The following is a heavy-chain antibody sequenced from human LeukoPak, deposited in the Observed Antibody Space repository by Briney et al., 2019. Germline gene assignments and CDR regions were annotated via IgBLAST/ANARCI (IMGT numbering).Heavy chain of an antibody. CDR2: INHSGST. Sequence: SETLSLTCAVYGGSFSGYYWSWLRQPPGKGLEWIGEINHSGSTNYNPSLKSRVTISVDTSKNQFSLKLSSVTAADTAVYYCARGLTYYYGSGSYLGYWGQGTLVTVSS. J-gene: IGHJ4*02. CDR3: ARGLTYYYGSGSYLGY. D-gene: IGHD3-10*01. CDR1: GGSFSGYY. V-gene: IGHV4-34*01.